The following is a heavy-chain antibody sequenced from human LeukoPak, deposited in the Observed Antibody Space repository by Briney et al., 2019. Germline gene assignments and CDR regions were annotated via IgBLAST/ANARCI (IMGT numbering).Heavy chain of an antibody. CDR1: GGSISSYY. CDR3: ARRGYYDSSGYIVNYYYGMDV. Sequence: SETLSLTCTVSGGSISSYYWSWIRQPPGKGLEWIGYIYYSGSTNYNPSLKSRVTISVDTSQNQFSLKLSSVTAADTAVYYCARRGYYDSSGYIVNYYYGMDVWGQGTTVTVSS. J-gene: IGHJ6*02. CDR2: IYYSGST. D-gene: IGHD3-22*01. V-gene: IGHV4-59*08.